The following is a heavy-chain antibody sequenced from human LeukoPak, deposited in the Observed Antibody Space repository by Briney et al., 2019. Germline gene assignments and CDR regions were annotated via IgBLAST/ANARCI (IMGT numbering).Heavy chain of an antibody. Sequence: SETLSLTCTVSGGSISSYYWSWIRQHPGKGLEWIGYIYYSGSTYYNPSLKSRVTISVDTSKNQFSLKLSSVTAADTAVYYCARANYDILTGYYFASHYFDYWGQGTLVTVSS. CDR1: GGSISSYY. J-gene: IGHJ4*02. D-gene: IGHD3-9*01. CDR2: IYYSGST. V-gene: IGHV4-59*06. CDR3: ARANYDILTGYYFASHYFDY.